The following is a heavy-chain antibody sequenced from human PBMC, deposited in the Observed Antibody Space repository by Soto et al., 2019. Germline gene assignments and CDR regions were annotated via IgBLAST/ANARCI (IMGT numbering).Heavy chain of an antibody. J-gene: IGHJ4*02. CDR2: IYYSGST. CDR1: GGSISSGGYY. CDR3: ARDQGAGDFDY. Sequence: SETLSLTCTVSGGSISSGGYYWSWIRQHPGKGLEWIGYIYYSGSTYYNPSLKSRVTISVDTSKNQFSLKLSSVTAADTAVYYSARDQGAGDFDYWGQGTLVTVSS. D-gene: IGHD3-10*01. V-gene: IGHV4-31*03.